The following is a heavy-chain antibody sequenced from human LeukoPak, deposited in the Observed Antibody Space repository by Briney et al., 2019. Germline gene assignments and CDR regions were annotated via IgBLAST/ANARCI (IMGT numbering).Heavy chain of an antibody. J-gene: IGHJ6*02. Sequence: SETLSLTCAVYGGSFSGYYWSWIRQPPGKGLEWIGEINHSGSTNYNPSHKSRVTISVDTSKNQFSLKLSSVTAADTAVYYCARNIAVAGTYYYGMDVWGQGTTVTVSS. CDR1: GGSFSGYY. D-gene: IGHD6-19*01. CDR3: ARNIAVAGTYYYGMDV. CDR2: INHSGST. V-gene: IGHV4-34*01.